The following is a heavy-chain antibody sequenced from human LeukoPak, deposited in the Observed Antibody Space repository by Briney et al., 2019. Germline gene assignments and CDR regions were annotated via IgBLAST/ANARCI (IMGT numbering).Heavy chain of an antibody. D-gene: IGHD3-3*01. J-gene: IGHJ4*02. Sequence: SETLSLTRTVSGGSISTYYWSWIRQPPGKGLEWIGYSYYSGTTTPHPSLKSRVTISVDPSKNQFSLRLTSVTAADTAVYYCARHGGSGSFDYWGQGTLVTVSS. CDR3: ARHGGSGSFDY. CDR1: GGSISTYY. V-gene: IGHV4-59*08. CDR2: SYYSGTT.